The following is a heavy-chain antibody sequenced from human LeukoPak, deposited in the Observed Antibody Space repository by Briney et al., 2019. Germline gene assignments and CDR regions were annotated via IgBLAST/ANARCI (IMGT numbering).Heavy chain of an antibody. Sequence: SETLSLTCAVSGVSISSNLWWTWVRQPPGKGLEWIAEIHHSGSINYNPSLKSRVTISVDKAKNQFSLNLNSVTAADTAGYYCARGGDRSFDYWGQGTLVTVPS. CDR3: ARGGDRSFDY. J-gene: IGHJ4*02. CDR2: IHHSGSI. CDR1: GVSISSNLW. D-gene: IGHD3-10*01. V-gene: IGHV4-4*02.